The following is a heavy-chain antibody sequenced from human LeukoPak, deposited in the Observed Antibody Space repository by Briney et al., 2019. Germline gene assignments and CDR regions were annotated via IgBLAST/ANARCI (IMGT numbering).Heavy chain of an antibody. V-gene: IGHV1-69*13. D-gene: IGHD6-13*01. Sequence: ASVKVSCKASGGTFSSYAISWVRQAPGQGLEWMGGIIPIVGTTNYAQKFQGRVTITADESTSTAYMELSSLRSEDTAVYYCARVQVDIAAAGTSWYYYGMDVWGQGTTVTVSS. J-gene: IGHJ6*02. CDR1: GGTFSSYA. CDR2: IIPIVGTT. CDR3: ARVQVDIAAAGTSWYYYGMDV.